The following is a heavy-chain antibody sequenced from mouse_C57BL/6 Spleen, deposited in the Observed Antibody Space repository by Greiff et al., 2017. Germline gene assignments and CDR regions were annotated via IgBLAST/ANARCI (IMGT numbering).Heavy chain of an antibody. D-gene: IGHD1-1*01. Sequence: QVQLKESGAELVKPGASVKISCKASGYAFSSYWMNWVKQRPGKGLEWIGQIYPGDGDTNYNGKFKGKATLTADKSSSPAYMRRSSLTSEDSAVYFCARDYGSIPWFAYWGQGTLVTVSA. V-gene: IGHV1-80*01. CDR3: ARDYGSIPWFAY. CDR2: IYPGDGDT. J-gene: IGHJ3*01. CDR1: GYAFSSYW.